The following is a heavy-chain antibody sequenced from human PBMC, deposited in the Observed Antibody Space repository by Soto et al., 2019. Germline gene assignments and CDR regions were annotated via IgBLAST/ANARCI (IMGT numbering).Heavy chain of an antibody. J-gene: IGHJ5*02. CDR2: MSYSGRT. D-gene: IGHD2-8*01. CDR1: GGSVNSETYY. V-gene: IGHV4-61*01. Sequence: QVQLQESGPGLVKPSETLSLACSVSGGSVNSETYYWSWIRQAPGKGLEWIGHMSYSGRTDYNPSLKSRLTISIDTSRNQVSLKLTSVTSADTAVYYCARDLFRLRGYNWFDPWGQGTLVTVSS. CDR3: ARDLFRLRGYNWFDP.